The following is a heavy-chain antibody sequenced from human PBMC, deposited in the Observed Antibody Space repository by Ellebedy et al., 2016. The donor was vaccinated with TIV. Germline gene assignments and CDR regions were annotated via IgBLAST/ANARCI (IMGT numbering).Heavy chain of an antibody. CDR3: TTDPDYGDPHGPLDDY. CDR2: IKSKTDGGTT. D-gene: IGHD4-17*01. Sequence: GESLKISCAVSGSTVSSNYMSWVRQAPGKGLEWVGRIKSKTDGGTTDYAAPVKGRFTISRDDSKNTLYLQMNSLKTEDTAVYYCTTDPDYGDPHGPLDDYWGQGTLVTVSS. V-gene: IGHV3-15*01. J-gene: IGHJ4*02. CDR1: GSTVSSNY.